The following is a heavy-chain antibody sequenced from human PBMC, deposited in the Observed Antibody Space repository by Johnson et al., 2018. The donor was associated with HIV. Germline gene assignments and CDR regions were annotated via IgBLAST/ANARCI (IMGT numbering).Heavy chain of an antibody. CDR2: ISYDGSNK. CDR1: GFTFSSYA. Sequence: QVQLVESGGGVVQPGMSLRLSCAASGFTFSSYALHWVRQAPGKGLEWVAVISYDGSNKFYADSVKGRFTISRDNSKNTLYLQMNSLRHEDTAVYYCARDQGELRRTHAFDIWGQGTMVTVSS. V-gene: IGHV3-30*04. CDR3: ARDQGELRRTHAFDI. D-gene: IGHD1-14*01. J-gene: IGHJ3*02.